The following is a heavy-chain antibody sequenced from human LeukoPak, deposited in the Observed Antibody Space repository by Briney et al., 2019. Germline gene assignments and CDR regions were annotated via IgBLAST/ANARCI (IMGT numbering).Heavy chain of an antibody. J-gene: IGHJ5*02. CDR2: ISSSGSTI. D-gene: IGHD6-19*01. Sequence: TGGSLRLSCAASGFTFSSYEMNWVRQAPGKGLEWVSYISSSGSTIYYADSVKGRFTISRDNAKNSLYLQMNSLRAEDPAVYYCARSKGIAVAGTIDPWGQGTLVTVSS. V-gene: IGHV3-48*03. CDR1: GFTFSSYE. CDR3: ARSKGIAVAGTIDP.